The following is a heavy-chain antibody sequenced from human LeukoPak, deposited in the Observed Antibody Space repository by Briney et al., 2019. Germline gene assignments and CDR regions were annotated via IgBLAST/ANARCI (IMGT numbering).Heavy chain of an antibody. V-gene: IGHV4-59*01. CDR2: IYYSGST. Sequence: SETLSLTCTVSGGSISSYYWSWIRLPPGKGLEWIGCIYYSGSTNYNPSLKSRVTISVDTSKNQFSLKLSSVTAADTAVYYCARGKRTTVTTFGYWGQGTLVTVSS. CDR3: ARGKRTTVTTFGY. J-gene: IGHJ4*02. CDR1: GGSISSYY. D-gene: IGHD4-17*01.